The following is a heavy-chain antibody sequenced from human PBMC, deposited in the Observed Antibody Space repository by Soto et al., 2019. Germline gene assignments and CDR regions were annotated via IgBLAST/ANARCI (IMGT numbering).Heavy chain of an antibody. CDR1: GYRFTGYG. CDR3: ARSRRITMIVVVPGAFDI. Sequence: SVKVSCKASGYRFTGYGLHWVRQAPGQGLEWMGGINPIFGTTNYAQKFQGRVTITADKSTSTAYMELSSLRSEDTAVYYCARSRRITMIVVVPGAFDIWGQGTMVTV. J-gene: IGHJ3*02. CDR2: INPIFGTT. D-gene: IGHD3-22*01. V-gene: IGHV1-69*06.